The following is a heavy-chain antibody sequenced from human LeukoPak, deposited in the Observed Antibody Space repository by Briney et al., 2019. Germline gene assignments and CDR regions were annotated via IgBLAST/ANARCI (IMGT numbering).Heavy chain of an antibody. CDR2: ISSSGSTI. CDR3: ARKGGLVIIDAFDI. Sequence: GGSLRLSCAASGFTFSDYYMSWIRQAPGKGLEWVSYISSSGSTIYYADSVKGRFTISRDNAKNSLYLQMNSLRAEDTALYHCARKGGLVIIDAFDIWGQGTMVTVSS. J-gene: IGHJ3*02. D-gene: IGHD3/OR15-3a*01. V-gene: IGHV3-11*01. CDR1: GFTFSDYY.